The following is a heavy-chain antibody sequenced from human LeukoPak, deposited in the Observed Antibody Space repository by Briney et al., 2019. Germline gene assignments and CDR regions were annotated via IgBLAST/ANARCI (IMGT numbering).Heavy chain of an antibody. V-gene: IGHV1-2*06. D-gene: IGHD3-10*01. Sequence: GASVKVSCKASGYTFTGYYMHWVRQAPGQGLEWMGRINPNSGGTNYAQKFQGRVTMTRDTSISTAYMELSRLRSDDTAVYYCARMYCSGNYLALDYWGQGTLVTVSS. CDR1: GYTFTGYY. CDR2: INPNSGGT. CDR3: ARMYCSGNYLALDY. J-gene: IGHJ4*02.